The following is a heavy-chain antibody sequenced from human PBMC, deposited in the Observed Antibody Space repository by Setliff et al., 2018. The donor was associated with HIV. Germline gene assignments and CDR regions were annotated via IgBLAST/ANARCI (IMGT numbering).Heavy chain of an antibody. CDR3: AKVRDYGSGSYYNWYFDL. J-gene: IGHJ2*01. CDR1: GYTFTGYY. Sequence: ASVKVSCKASGYTFTGYYMHWVRQAPGQGLEWMGWINPNNGGTNYAQKFQGWVTMTRDTSISTAYMELSRLRSDDTAVYYCAKVRDYGSGSYYNWYFDLWGRGTRVTVSS. V-gene: IGHV1-2*04. D-gene: IGHD3-10*01. CDR2: INPNNGGT.